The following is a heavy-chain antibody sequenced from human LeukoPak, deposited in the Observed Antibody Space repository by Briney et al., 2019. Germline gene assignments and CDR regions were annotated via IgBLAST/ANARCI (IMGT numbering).Heavy chain of an antibody. CDR3: ARLTIFGVVINDDY. J-gene: IGHJ4*02. Sequence: GGSLRLSCAASGFTFSSYSMNWVRQAPGKGLEWVSYISSSSSTIYYADSVKGRFTISRDNAKNSLYLQMNSLRAEDTAVYYCARLTIFGVVINDDYWGQGTLVTVSS. V-gene: IGHV3-48*01. CDR1: GFTFSSYS. D-gene: IGHD3-3*01. CDR2: ISSSSSTI.